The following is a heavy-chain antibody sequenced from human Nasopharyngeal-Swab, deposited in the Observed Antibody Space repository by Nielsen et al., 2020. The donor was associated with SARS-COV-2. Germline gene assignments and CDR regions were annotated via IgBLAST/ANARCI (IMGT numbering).Heavy chain of an antibody. J-gene: IGHJ4*02. V-gene: IGHV4-39*01. Sequence: SETLSLTFTVSGGSISSSSYYWGWIRQPPGKGLEWIGSIYYSGSTYYNPSLKSRVTISVDTSKNQFSLKLSSVTAADTAVYYCAAPWGSGTVAYFDYWGQGTLVTVSS. CDR3: AAPWGSGTVAYFDY. CDR1: GGSISSSSYY. CDR2: IYYSGST. D-gene: IGHD3-16*01.